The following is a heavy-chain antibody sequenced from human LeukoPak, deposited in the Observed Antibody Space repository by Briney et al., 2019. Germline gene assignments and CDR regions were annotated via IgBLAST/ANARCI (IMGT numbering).Heavy chain of an antibody. CDR3: AELGITMIGGV. CDR2: ISGSGLSI. D-gene: IGHD3-10*02. V-gene: IGHV3-48*03. CDR1: AFTFNNYE. J-gene: IGHJ6*04. Sequence: PGGSLRLSCAASAFTFNNYEMNWIRQAPGKGLEWVSYISGSGLSIYYADSVRGRFTIFRDNAKNSLYLQMNSLRAEDTAVYYCAELGITMIGGVWGKGTTVTISS.